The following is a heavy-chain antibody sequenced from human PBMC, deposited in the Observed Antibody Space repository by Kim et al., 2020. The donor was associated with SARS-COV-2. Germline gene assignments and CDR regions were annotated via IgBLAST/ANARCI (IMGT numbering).Heavy chain of an antibody. Sequence: ASVKVSCKASGYTFTSYDINWVRQATGQGLEWMGWMNPNSGNTGYAQKFQGRVTMTRNTSISTAYMELSSLRSEDTAVYYCARSFYARNYYDLYYYYGMDVWGQGTTVTVSS. CDR1: GYTFTSYD. J-gene: IGHJ6*02. V-gene: IGHV1-8*01. D-gene: IGHD3-22*01. CDR3: ARSFYARNYYDLYYYYGMDV. CDR2: MNPNSGNT.